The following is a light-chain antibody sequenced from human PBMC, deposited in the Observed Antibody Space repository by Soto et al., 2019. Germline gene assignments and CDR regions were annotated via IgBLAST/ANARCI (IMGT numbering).Light chain of an antibody. CDR2: EVS. J-gene: IGLJ3*02. CDR1: SSDVGGYNY. CDR3: SSYTSSSTVV. Sequence: QSALTQPASVSGSPGQSLTISCTGTSSDVGGYNYVSWYQQHPGKAPQLMIYEVSNRPSGVSNRFSGSKFGDTASLTISGLQAEDEAYYYCSSYTSSSTVVFGGGTKLTVL. V-gene: IGLV2-14*01.